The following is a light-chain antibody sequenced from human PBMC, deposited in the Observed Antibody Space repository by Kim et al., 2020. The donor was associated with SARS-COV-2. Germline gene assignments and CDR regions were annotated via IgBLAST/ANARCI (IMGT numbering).Light chain of an antibody. CDR3: SSYTSNNTVI. CDR2: DVA. Sequence: QSALTQPASVSGSPGQSITISCTGTSSDVGGYNYVSWYQQHPGKAPKLTISDVAKRPSGVSYRFSGSKSGNTASLTISGLQAEDEADYYCSSYTSNNTVIFGGGTQLTVL. J-gene: IGLJ2*01. V-gene: IGLV2-14*01. CDR1: SSDVGGYNY.